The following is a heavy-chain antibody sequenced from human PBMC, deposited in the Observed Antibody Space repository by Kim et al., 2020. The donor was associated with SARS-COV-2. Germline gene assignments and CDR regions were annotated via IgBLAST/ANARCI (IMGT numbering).Heavy chain of an antibody. D-gene: IGHD3-22*01. CDR3: AHRAYYYDSSGYSNDAFDI. CDR1: GFSLSTSGVG. V-gene: IGHV2-5*02. Sequence: SGPTLVNPTQTLTLTCTFSGFSLSTSGVGVGWIRQPPGKALEWLALIYWDDDKRYSPSLKSRLTITKDTSKNQVVLTMTNMDPVDTATYYCAHRAYYYDSSGYSNDAFDIWGQGTMVTVSS. J-gene: IGHJ3*02. CDR2: IYWDDDK.